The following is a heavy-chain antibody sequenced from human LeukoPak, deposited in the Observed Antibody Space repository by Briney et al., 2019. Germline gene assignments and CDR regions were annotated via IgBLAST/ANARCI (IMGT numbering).Heavy chain of an antibody. CDR1: GGSISTYY. CDR3: ARENGSGSRGLDF. CDR2: IYYSGRT. J-gene: IGHJ4*02. D-gene: IGHD3-10*01. V-gene: IGHV4-59*12. Sequence: SETLSLTCTVSGGSISTYYWNWIRQPPGKGLEWIGYIYYSGRTNYNPSLKSRVTMSLDTSKNRFSLKLTSVTAADTAVYYCARENGSGSRGLDFWGQGTLVTVSS.